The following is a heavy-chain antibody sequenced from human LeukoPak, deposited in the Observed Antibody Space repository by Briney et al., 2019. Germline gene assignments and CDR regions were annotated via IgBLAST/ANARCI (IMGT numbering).Heavy chain of an antibody. J-gene: IGHJ4*02. CDR3: ARDATTGYSSGWYDY. CDR1: GFTFSDYS. CDR2: VGISSGNT. V-gene: IGHV3-48*04. Sequence: GGSLRLSCAASGFTFSDYSMNWVRQAPGKGLEWISYVGISSGNTKYADSVKGRFTISGDNAKNSLYLQLNSLRAEDTAVYYCARDATTGYSSGWYDYWGQGTLVTVSS. D-gene: IGHD6-19*01.